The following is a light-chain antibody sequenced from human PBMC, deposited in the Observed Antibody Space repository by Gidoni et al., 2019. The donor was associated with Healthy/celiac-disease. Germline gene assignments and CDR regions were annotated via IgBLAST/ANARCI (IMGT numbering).Light chain of an antibody. J-gene: IGLJ3*02. V-gene: IGLV3-10*01. Sequence: SYEFTQPPSVSVSPGQTARITCSGDALPKKYAYWYQQKSGQAPVLVIYEDSKRPSGIPERFSGSSSGTMATLTISGAQVEDEADYYCYSTDSSGNHRVFGGGTKLTVL. CDR1: ALPKKY. CDR3: YSTDSSGNHRV. CDR2: EDS.